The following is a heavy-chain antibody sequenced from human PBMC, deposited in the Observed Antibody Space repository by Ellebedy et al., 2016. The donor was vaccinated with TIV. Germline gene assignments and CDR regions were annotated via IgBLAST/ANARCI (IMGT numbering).Heavy chain of an antibody. CDR3: SRDKRHVTIFEIVRTQYPFDV. J-gene: IGHJ3*01. V-gene: IGHV4-34*01. Sequence: SETLSLTCAVYGESFPGSYWTWIRQPPGKGLEWIGETSHSGRTTYNPYLGSRVTTSVDTTKSQFSLKLTSLTAADTAVYYCSRDKRHVTIFEIVRTQYPFDVWGQGTPVTVSS. D-gene: IGHD3-3*01. CDR2: TSHSGRT. CDR1: GESFPGSY.